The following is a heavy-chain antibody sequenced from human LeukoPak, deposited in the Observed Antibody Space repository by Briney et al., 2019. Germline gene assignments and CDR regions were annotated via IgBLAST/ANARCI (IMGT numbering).Heavy chain of an antibody. CDR3: ATTEPTVTATLDY. CDR2: INHSGST. Sequence: SETLSLTCAVYGGSFSGYYWSWIRQPPGKGLEWIGEINHSGSTNYNPSLKSRVTISVDTSKNQFSLKLSSVTAADTAVYYCATTEPTVTATLDYWGQGTLVTVSS. D-gene: IGHD4-17*01. V-gene: IGHV4-34*01. CDR1: GGSFSGYY. J-gene: IGHJ4*02.